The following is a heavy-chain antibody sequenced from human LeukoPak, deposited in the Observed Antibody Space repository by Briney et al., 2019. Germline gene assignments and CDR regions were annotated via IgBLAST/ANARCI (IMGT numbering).Heavy chain of an antibody. V-gene: IGHV7-4-1*02. CDR2: INTNTGNP. CDR3: AREQTNYDFWSGYYTDYYYYGMDV. J-gene: IGHJ6*02. D-gene: IGHD3-3*01. Sequence: GASVKVSCKASGYTFTSYAMNWVRQAPGQGLEWRGWINTNTGNPTYAQGFTGRFVFSLDTSVSTAYLQISSLKAEDTAVYYCAREQTNYDFWSGYYTDYYYYGMDVWGQGTTVTVSS. CDR1: GYTFTSYA.